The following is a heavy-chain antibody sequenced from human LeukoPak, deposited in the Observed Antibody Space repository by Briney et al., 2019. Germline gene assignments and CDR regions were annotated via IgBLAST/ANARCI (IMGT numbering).Heavy chain of an antibody. Sequence: SETLSLTCTVSVGSISTYDWNWIRQPAGKGLEWSGRVNIGGSTNYNASLQSRITMSVDTSKNQFSLKLSSVTAADTAVYYCARETRNCTNGVCSNRDFDSWGQGTLVTVSS. CDR2: VNIGGST. CDR3: ARETRNCTNGVCSNRDFDS. J-gene: IGHJ4*02. CDR1: VGSISTYD. V-gene: IGHV4-4*07. D-gene: IGHD2-8*01.